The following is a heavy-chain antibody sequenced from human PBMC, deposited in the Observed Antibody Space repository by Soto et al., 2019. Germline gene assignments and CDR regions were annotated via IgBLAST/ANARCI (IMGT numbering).Heavy chain of an antibody. CDR3: ARLPHVSGWYFHSYYYYGMDV. J-gene: IGHJ6*02. Sequence: SETLSLTCTVSGGSISSSSYYWGWIRQPPGKGLEWIGSIYYSGSTYYNPSLKSRVTISVDTSKNQFSLKLSSVTAADTAVYYCARLPHVSGWYFHSYYYYGMDVWGQGTTVTV. D-gene: IGHD6-19*01. CDR1: GGSISSSSYY. CDR2: IYYSGST. V-gene: IGHV4-39*01.